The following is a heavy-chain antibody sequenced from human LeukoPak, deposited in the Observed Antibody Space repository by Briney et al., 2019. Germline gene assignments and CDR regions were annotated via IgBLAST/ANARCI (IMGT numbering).Heavy chain of an antibody. D-gene: IGHD2-15*01. Sequence: GESLKISCKGSGYSFTSYWIGWVRQMPGKGLEWMGIIYPGDSDTRYSPSFQGQVTITADKSISTAYLQWSSLMASDSAIYDCASRRIVDDAFDIWGQGTMVTVSS. CDR2: IYPGDSDT. V-gene: IGHV5-51*01. J-gene: IGHJ3*02. CDR3: ASRRIVDDAFDI. CDR1: GYSFTSYW.